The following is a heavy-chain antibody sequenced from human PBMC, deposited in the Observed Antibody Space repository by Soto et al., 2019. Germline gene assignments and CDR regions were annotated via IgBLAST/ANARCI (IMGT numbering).Heavy chain of an antibody. CDR2: IHHSGNT. J-gene: IGHJ4*02. CDR3: AHSPGWYFLDY. V-gene: IGHV4-4*02. Sequence: QVQLQESGPGLVEPSGTLSLTCAVSGASIITQNYYNWVRQSPGKGLEWIGEIHHSGNTNFSPSLTSRVTISVDTPKNQVALGLSSVTAADTAIYYCAHSPGWYFLDYLGQGALFTVS. CDR1: GASIITQNY. D-gene: IGHD6-13*01.